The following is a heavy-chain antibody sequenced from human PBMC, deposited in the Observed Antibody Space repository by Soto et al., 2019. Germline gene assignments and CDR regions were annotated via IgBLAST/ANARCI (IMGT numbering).Heavy chain of an antibody. V-gene: IGHV3-23*01. J-gene: IGHJ6*02. CDR3: AKAHEYYYDSSGTELNYYYGMDV. CDR2: ISGSGGST. D-gene: IGHD3-22*01. CDR1: GFTFSSYA. Sequence: PGGSLRLSVAASGFTFSSYAMSWVRQAPGKALEWVSAISGSGGSTYYADSVKGRFTISRDNSKNTLYLQMNSLRAEDTAVYYCAKAHEYYYDSSGTELNYYYGMDVWGQGTTVTVSS.